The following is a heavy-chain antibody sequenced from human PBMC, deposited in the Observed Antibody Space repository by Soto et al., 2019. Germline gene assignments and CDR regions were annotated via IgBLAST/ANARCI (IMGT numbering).Heavy chain of an antibody. Sequence: SETLSLTCPVSGGSISSSYWWSWVRQPPGKGLEWIGEIYHFGHTNYNPALKSRVTLSVDKSKNQFSLRLTSVTAADTAVYYCARVSRDPDWFDPWGQGTLVTVSS. CDR2: IYHFGHT. CDR3: ARVSRDPDWFDP. J-gene: IGHJ5*02. CDR1: GGSISSSYW. V-gene: IGHV4-4*02.